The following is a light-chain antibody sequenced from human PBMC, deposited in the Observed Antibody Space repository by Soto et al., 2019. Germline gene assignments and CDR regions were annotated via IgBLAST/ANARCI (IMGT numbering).Light chain of an antibody. CDR1: QSIINW. CDR3: RQRYGTPPT. V-gene: IGKV1-39*01. CDR2: AAS. J-gene: IGKJ5*01. Sequence: DSQLTQSPSSLSASVGDRVTITCRASQSIINWLGWWLQKTANAPKRLLYAASSMQSTVPSNISGSGAATDFTPTTISIQHPEFSTFYCRQRYGTPPTFGQGTRLEIK.